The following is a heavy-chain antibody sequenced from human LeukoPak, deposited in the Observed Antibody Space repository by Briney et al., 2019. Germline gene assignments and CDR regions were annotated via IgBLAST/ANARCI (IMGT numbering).Heavy chain of an antibody. CDR2: ISYDGSNK. D-gene: IGHD1-26*01. J-gene: IGHJ4*02. CDR1: GFTFSSYG. V-gene: IGHV3-30*18. CDR3: AKDLSGSYAFDY. Sequence: GRSLRLSCAASGFTFSSYGTHWVRQAPGKGLEWVAVISYDGSNKYYADSVKGRFTISRDNSKNTLYLQMNSLRAEDTAVYYCAKDLSGSYAFDYWGQGTLVTVSS.